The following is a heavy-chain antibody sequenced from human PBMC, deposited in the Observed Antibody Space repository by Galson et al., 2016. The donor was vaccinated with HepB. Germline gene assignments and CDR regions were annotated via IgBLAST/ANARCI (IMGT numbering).Heavy chain of an antibody. CDR3: ARVWGDYGAKWVTHDY. V-gene: IGHV3-74*01. D-gene: IGHD4-17*01. J-gene: IGHJ4*02. CDR2: IHSDGSTT. CDR1: GFNFRTYW. Sequence: SLRLSCAASGFNFRTYWMHWVRQTPGKGLEWVAHIHSDGSTTDHADAVKGRFTIPRDNDKDALYMKMNSLIAEDTAVYYCARVWGDYGAKWVTHDYWGQGTLVTVSS.